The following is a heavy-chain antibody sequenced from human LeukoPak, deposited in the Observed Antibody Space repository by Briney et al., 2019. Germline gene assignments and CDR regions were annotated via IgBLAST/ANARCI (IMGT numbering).Heavy chain of an antibody. J-gene: IGHJ4*02. Sequence: PETLSLTCTVSGVSFSRSTYYSGWVRHPPGKGLEWVGSIYYSGSTNYNPSLKSRVTMSVDTSKNQFSLKLSSVTAADTAVYYCARHAGGISATGTRPFDYWGQGTLVTASS. V-gene: IGHV4-39*01. CDR1: GVSFSRSTYY. CDR3: ARHAGGISATGTRPFDY. D-gene: IGHD6-13*01. CDR2: IYYSGST.